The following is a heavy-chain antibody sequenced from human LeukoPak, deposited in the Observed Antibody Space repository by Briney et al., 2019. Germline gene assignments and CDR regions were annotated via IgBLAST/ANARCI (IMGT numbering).Heavy chain of an antibody. Sequence: SGTLSLTCAVSGDSISTQNWWTWVRQSPGKGLEWIGEIFHNGRIKYNPSLQSRLTMSVDTSKNQFSLKLRSVTAADTALYYCARRNYDYVWGSYLGGRAFDIWGQGTMVTVSS. CDR3: ARRNYDYVWGSYLGGRAFDI. CDR2: IFHNGRI. D-gene: IGHD3-16*01. J-gene: IGHJ3*02. V-gene: IGHV4-4*02. CDR1: GDSISTQNW.